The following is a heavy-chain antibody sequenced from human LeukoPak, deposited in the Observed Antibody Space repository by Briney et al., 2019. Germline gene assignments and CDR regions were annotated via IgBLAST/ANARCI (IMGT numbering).Heavy chain of an antibody. CDR1: GGTFSSCA. V-gene: IGHV1-69*13. J-gene: IGHJ5*02. CDR3: ARGALRGNWFDP. D-gene: IGHD3-16*01. Sequence: SVKVSCKASGGTFSSCAISWVRQAPGQGLEWMGGIIPIFGTANYAQKFQGRVTITADESTSTAYMELSSLRSEDTAVYYCARGALRGNWFDPWGQGTLVTVSS. CDR2: IIPIFGTA.